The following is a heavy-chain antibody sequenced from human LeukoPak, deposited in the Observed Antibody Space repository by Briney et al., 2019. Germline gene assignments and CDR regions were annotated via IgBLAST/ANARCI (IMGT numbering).Heavy chain of an antibody. CDR3: AKDQLAGWYSDC. V-gene: IGHV3-23*01. CDR2: ISGSGGST. Sequence: PGGSLRLSCAASGFTFSSYGMSWVRQAPGKGLEWVSGISGSGGSTYYADSVKGRFTISRDNSKNTLYLQMNSLRAEDTAVYYCAKDQLAGWYSDCWGQGTLVTVSS. J-gene: IGHJ4*02. D-gene: IGHD6-19*01. CDR1: GFTFSSYG.